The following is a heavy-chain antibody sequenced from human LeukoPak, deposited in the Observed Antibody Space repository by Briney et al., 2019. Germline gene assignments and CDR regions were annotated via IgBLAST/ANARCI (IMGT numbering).Heavy chain of an antibody. V-gene: IGHV3-53*01. CDR1: GFIVNTNY. CDR2: IYADGNT. D-gene: IGHD4-17*01. J-gene: IGHJ4*02. CDR3: ARDSYGDANFDT. Sequence: GGSLRLSCAASGFIVNTNYMSWVRQAPGRGLEWVSFIYADGNTYYADSVKGRFTISRDISKNAVFQQMNSLRAEDTAVYYCARDSYGDANFDTWGQGTLVTVSS.